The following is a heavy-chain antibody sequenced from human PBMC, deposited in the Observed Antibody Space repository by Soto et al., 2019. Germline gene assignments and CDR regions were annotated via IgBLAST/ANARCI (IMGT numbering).Heavy chain of an antibody. V-gene: IGHV3-23*01. CDR1: GFNFRLYP. CDR2: ISGSGGST. Sequence: EVQLLESGGGLVQPGGSLRLSCGASGFNFRLYPMAWVRQAPGKGLEWVSIISGSGGSTFYADSVKGRFTISRDNSKNTLYLQMDTLRAGDSAVYYCAKAHTFRFYYFTGGDYWGQGTLVTVSS. D-gene: IGHD3-22*01. CDR3: AKAHTFRFYYFTGGDY. J-gene: IGHJ4*02.